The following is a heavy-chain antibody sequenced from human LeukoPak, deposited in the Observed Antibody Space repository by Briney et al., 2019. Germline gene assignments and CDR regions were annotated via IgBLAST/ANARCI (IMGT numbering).Heavy chain of an antibody. CDR1: GFSISSGYF. Sequence: PSETQSLTCSVSGFSISSGYFWGWIRPPPGKGLEWIGRIYHSGSTYYDPSLKSRVTISVDTSKNQFSLKLSSLTAADTAVYYCARVKGTPNWFDPWGQGTLVTVSS. J-gene: IGHJ5*02. CDR3: ARVKGTPNWFDP. D-gene: IGHD1-1*01. CDR2: IYHSGST. V-gene: IGHV4-38-2*02.